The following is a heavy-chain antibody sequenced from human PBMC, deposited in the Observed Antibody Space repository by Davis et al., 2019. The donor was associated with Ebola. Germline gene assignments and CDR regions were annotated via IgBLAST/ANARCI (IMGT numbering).Heavy chain of an antibody. CDR3: ARGRTNTLMVGMEFDY. J-gene: IGHJ4*02. D-gene: IGHD5-18*01. V-gene: IGHV3-30*03. CDR2: ISYDGSNE. Sequence: GESLKISCAASGFTVSSNYMSWVRQAPGKGLEWVAVISYDGSNEYYADSMKGRFTISRDNSKNTLYLQMNSLRVEDTAVYYCARGRTNTLMVGMEFDYWGQGTLVTVSS. CDR1: GFTVSSNY.